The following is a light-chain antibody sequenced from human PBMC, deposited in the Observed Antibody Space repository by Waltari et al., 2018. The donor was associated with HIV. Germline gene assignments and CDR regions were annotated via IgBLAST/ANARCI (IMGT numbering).Light chain of an antibody. Sequence: EIMLTQSPDSLSVSPGESATLSCRASQSLSPILAWYQQKPGQPARRLIYAASTRATGVPARFSGSGSGTECTLTISGLQSDDSATYYCQQYNKWPPYTFGQGTKVEIK. CDR1: QSLSPI. J-gene: IGKJ2*01. CDR2: AAS. V-gene: IGKV3-15*01. CDR3: QQYNKWPPYT.